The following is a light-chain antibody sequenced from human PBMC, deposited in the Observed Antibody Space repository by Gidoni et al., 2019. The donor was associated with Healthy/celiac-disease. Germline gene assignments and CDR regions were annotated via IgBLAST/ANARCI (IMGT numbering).Light chain of an antibody. Sequence: DIQIPQSPSSLSASVADRVTITCQTSQDISNYLNWYQQKPGKAPKLLIYEASNLETGVPSRFSGSGSGTDFTFTISSLQPEDIATYYCQQYDNLPLTFGGGTKVEIK. CDR2: EAS. V-gene: IGKV1-33*01. J-gene: IGKJ4*01. CDR1: QDISNY. CDR3: QQYDNLPLT.